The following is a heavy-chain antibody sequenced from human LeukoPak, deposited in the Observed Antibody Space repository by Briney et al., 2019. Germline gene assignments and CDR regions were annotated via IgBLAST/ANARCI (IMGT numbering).Heavy chain of an antibody. V-gene: IGHV4-34*01. CDR2: INHSGST. CDR3: ARGCYVVVPAAIYTIRVTGYDY. D-gene: IGHD2-2*01. Sequence: PSETLSLTCAVYGGSFSGYYWSWIRQPPGKGLEWIGEINHSGSTNYNPSLKSRVTISVDTSKNQFSLKLSSVTAADTAVYYCARGCYVVVPAAIYTIRVTGYDYWGQGTLVTVSS. CDR1: GGSFSGYY. J-gene: IGHJ4*02.